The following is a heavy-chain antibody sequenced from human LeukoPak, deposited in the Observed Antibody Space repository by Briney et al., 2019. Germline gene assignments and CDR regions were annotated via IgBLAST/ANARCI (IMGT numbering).Heavy chain of an antibody. D-gene: IGHD2-8*01. V-gene: IGHV3-30*03. CDR3: ARARGYCTNGVCYTGLLDYYYFDY. J-gene: IGHJ4*02. CDR1: GFTFDDYG. CDR2: ISYDGSNK. Sequence: GGSLRLSCAASGFTFDDYGMSWVRQAPGKGLEWVAVISYDGSNKYYADSVKGRFTISRDNSKNTLYLQMNSLRAEDTAVYYCARARGYCTNGVCYTGLLDYYYFDYWGQGTLVTVSS.